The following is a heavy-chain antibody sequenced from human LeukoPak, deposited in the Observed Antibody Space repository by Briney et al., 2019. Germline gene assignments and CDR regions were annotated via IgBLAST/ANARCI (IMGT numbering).Heavy chain of an antibody. D-gene: IGHD1-26*01. J-gene: IGHJ5*02. CDR3: ARDVGPRTENWFDP. V-gene: IGHV3-48*03. Sequence: GGSLRLSCAASVFTFSSYEMNWVRQAPGKGLEWVSYISSSGSTIYYADSVKGRFTISRDNAKNSLYLQMNSLRAEDTAVYYCARDVGPRTENWFDPWGQGTLVTVSS. CDR2: ISSSGSTI. CDR1: VFTFSSYE.